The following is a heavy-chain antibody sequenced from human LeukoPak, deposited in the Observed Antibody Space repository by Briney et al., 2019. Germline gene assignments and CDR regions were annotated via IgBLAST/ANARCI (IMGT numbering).Heavy chain of an antibody. D-gene: IGHD3-22*01. CDR3: AWSSGYYLYFQH. CDR2: ISGSGGST. Sequence: GGSLRLSCAASGFTFSSYAMSWGRPAPGKGLEGVSAISGSGGSTYYADSVKGRFTISRDNSKNTLYLQMNSLRAEDTAVYYCAWSSGYYLYFQHWGQGTLVTVSS. CDR1: GFTFSSYA. V-gene: IGHV3-23*01. J-gene: IGHJ1*01.